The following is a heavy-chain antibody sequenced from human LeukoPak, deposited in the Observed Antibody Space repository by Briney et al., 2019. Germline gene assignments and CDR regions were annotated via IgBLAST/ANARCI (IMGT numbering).Heavy chain of an antibody. V-gene: IGHV5-51*01. CDR2: IYPGDSDT. J-gene: IGHJ6*03. CDR3: ARANLPEYYMDV. CDR1: GYSFTTYC. D-gene: IGHD2-2*01. Sequence: GESLKISCKGSGYSFTTYCIGWVRQMPGKGLEWTGLIYPGDSDTRYSPSFQGQVTISADKSISTAYLQWSSLKASDTAMYYCARANLPEYYMDVWGKGTTVTVSS.